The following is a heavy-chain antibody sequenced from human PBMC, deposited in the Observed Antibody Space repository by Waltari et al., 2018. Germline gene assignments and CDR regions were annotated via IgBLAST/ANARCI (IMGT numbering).Heavy chain of an antibody. Sequence: EVQLVESGGGLVQPGGALRLSCAASGLSFSTYWMHWVRQGPGKGLVWVLRINGDGSTTNYADSVKGRFTISRDNAKNTLYLQMNSLRAEDTAVYYCAAPHSTSWYVSDYWGQGALVTVSS. CDR1: GLSFSTYW. CDR3: AAPHSTSWYVSDY. V-gene: IGHV3-74*01. D-gene: IGHD2-2*01. J-gene: IGHJ4*02. CDR2: INGDGSTT.